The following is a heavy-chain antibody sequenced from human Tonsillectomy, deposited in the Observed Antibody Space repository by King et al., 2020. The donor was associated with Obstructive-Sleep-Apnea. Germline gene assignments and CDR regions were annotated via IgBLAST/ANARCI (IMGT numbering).Heavy chain of an antibody. CDR2: IYYSGST. CDR3: ARVPYITGWSGWFDP. D-gene: IGHD6-19*01. J-gene: IGHJ5*02. V-gene: IGHV4-39*07. Sequence: QLQESGPGLVKPSETLSLTCTVSGGSISSSSYYWGWILQPPGKGLEWIGSIYYSGSTNYHPSLTSRLTISIATSKNQFSLKLSSVTAADTAGYYCARVPYITGWSGWFDPWGQGTLVTVSS. CDR1: GGSISSSSYY.